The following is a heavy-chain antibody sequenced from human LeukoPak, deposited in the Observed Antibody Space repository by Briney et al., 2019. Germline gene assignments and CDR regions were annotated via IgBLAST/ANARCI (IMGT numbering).Heavy chain of an antibody. V-gene: IGHV3-30-3*01. Sequence: GGSLRLPCAASGFTFSSYAMHWVRQAPGKGLEWVAVISYDGSNKYYADSVKGRFTISRDNSKNTLYLQMNSLRAEDTAVYYCARGQWLVHYFDYWGQGTLVTVSS. CDR2: ISYDGSNK. CDR1: GFTFSSYA. D-gene: IGHD6-19*01. CDR3: ARGQWLVHYFDY. J-gene: IGHJ4*02.